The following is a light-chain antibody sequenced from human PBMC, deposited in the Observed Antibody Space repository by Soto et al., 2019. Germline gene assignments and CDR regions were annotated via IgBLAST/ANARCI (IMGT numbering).Light chain of an antibody. CDR1: QYVGSR. Sequence: EIVLTQSPATLSSSPGETATLSCRASQYVGSRLSWYQHKPGQAPRLLIYYMSKRATGIPARFSGSGSGTDFTLTISSLAPDDFAIYYCHQLQSWPRTFGQGTKLEIK. V-gene: IGKV3-11*01. CDR3: HQLQSWPRT. J-gene: IGKJ1*01. CDR2: YMS.